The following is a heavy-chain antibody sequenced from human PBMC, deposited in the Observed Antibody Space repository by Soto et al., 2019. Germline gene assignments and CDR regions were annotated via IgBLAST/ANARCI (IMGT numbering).Heavy chain of an antibody. J-gene: IGHJ4*02. CDR2: MNPSNGNA. D-gene: IGHD6-25*01. CDR3: ARRKERSGPNYFDV. CDR1: GDTFIKYD. Sequence: QVQLVQSGAEVKKPGASVKVSCKASGDTFIKYDINWVRQATGQGLEWMGWMNPSNGNAGYAQNFRGRVTMTSNTSITTAYMELSGLRYEDTAVYYCARRKERSGPNYFDVRGQGTLVTVSS. V-gene: IGHV1-8*01.